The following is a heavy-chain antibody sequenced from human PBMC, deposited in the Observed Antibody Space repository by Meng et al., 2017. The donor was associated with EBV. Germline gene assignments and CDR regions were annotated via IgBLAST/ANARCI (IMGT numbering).Heavy chain of an antibody. CDR1: GFIFSSYT. V-gene: IGHV3-23*04. D-gene: IGHD3-16*01. Sequence: EVELGGYGGGLVQPGGSLRLSCAASGFIFSSYTMSWVRQAPGKGLEWVSSISGSGGSTYYADSVKGRFTISRDNSKNTLYLQMNSLRAEDTAIYYCAKATYTTGFNWFDPWGQGTLVTVSS. CDR3: AKATYTTGFNWFDP. J-gene: IGHJ5*02. CDR2: ISGSGGST.